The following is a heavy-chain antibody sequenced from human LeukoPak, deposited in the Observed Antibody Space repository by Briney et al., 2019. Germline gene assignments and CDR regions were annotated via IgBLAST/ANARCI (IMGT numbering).Heavy chain of an antibody. CDR3: AKALTVTDFDY. V-gene: IGHV3-23*01. Sequence: PGGSLRVSCAASGFTFSSYAMNWVRQAPGKGLEWVSAISGSGDSTYYADSVKGRFTISRDNSKNTLYLQMNSLRAEDTAVYYCAKALTVTDFDYWGQGTLVTVSS. CDR1: GFTFSSYA. J-gene: IGHJ4*02. D-gene: IGHD4-17*01. CDR2: ISGSGDST.